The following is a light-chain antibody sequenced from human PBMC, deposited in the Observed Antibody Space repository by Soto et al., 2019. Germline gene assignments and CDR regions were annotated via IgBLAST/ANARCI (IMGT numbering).Light chain of an antibody. Sequence: QAVVTQPPSVSGAPGQRVTISCTGSSSNIGAGYDVHWYQQLPGTAPKLLIYGNSIRPSGVPDRFSGSKSDTSASLAITGLQAEDEADYYCQSYDSSLSGWVFGGGTKLTVL. CDR1: SSNIGAGYD. CDR2: GNS. CDR3: QSYDSSLSGWV. J-gene: IGLJ3*02. V-gene: IGLV1-40*01.